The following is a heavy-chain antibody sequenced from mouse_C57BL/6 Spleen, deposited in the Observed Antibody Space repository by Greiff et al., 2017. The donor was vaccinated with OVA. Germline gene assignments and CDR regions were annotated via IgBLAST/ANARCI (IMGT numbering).Heavy chain of an antibody. V-gene: IGHV1-54*01. CDR3: AREGITTVVVYFDV. CDR2: INPGCGGT. CDR1: GYAFTNYL. Sequence: QVQLKQSGAELVRPGTSVKVSCKASGYAFTNYLIEWVKQRPGQGLEWNGVINPGCGGTNYNEKFKGKATLTADKSSSTAYMQLSSLTSEDSAVYFCAREGITTVVVYFDVWGTGTTITVSS. D-gene: IGHD1-1*01. J-gene: IGHJ1*03.